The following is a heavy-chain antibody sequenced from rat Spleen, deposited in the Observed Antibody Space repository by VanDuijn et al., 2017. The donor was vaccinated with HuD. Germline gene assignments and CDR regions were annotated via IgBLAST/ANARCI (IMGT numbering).Heavy chain of an antibody. CDR1: GFNFNDYW. V-gene: IGHV4-2*01. CDR3: ARAQIHYSSHLGFPY. J-gene: IGHJ3*01. CDR2: INKDSNTI. D-gene: IGHD1-2*01. Sequence: EVKLVESGGGLVQPGRSLKLSCAASGFNFNDYWMGWVRQAPGKGLEWIGEINKDSNTINYTPSLKDKFTISRDNGQNTLYLQMSKLGSEDTAIYYCARAQIHYSSHLGFPYWGQGTLVTVSS.